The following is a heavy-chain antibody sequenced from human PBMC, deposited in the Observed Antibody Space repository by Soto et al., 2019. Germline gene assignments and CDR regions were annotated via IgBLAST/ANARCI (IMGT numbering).Heavy chain of an antibody. Sequence: GGSLRLSCAASGFTFSSYGMHWVRQAPGEGLEWVEVICYDGSNKYYADSVRGRFPISRDNFKNTLYLQMNSLRAEDTAVYYCATNRGRAAAGKEVLEDGGQGTMVTVSS. CDR1: GFTFSSYG. J-gene: IGHJ4*02. D-gene: IGHD6-13*01. V-gene: IGHV3-33*03. CDR2: ICYDGSNK. CDR3: ATNRGRAAAGKEVLED.